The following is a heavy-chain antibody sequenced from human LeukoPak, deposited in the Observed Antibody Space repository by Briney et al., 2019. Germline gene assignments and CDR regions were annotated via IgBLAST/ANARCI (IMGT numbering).Heavy chain of an antibody. CDR1: GGSISGFY. CDR3: ARDRAAAGRGLDY. Sequence: SETLSLTCTVSGGSISGFYWSWIRQPAGKGLEWIGRIYSSGSGNYNPSLKSRVSMSVDTSKNQFSLRLSSVTAADTAVCYCARDRAAAGRGLDYWGPGTVVTVSS. J-gene: IGHJ4*02. V-gene: IGHV4-4*07. D-gene: IGHD6-13*01. CDR2: IYSSGSG.